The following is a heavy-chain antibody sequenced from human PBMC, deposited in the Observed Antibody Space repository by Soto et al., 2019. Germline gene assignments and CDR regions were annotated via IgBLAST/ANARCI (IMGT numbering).Heavy chain of an antibody. CDR3: ARDSANVLRFLEGYYYYGMDV. V-gene: IGHV3-48*02. J-gene: IGHJ6*02. Sequence: GGSLRLCCAASGLTFCSYSMNWVRQAPGKGLEWVSYISSSSSTIYYADSVKGRFTISRDNAKNSLYLQMNSLRDEDTAVYYCARDSANVLRFLEGYYYYGMDVWGQGTTVTVSS. D-gene: IGHD3-3*01. CDR1: GLTFCSYS. CDR2: ISSSSSTI.